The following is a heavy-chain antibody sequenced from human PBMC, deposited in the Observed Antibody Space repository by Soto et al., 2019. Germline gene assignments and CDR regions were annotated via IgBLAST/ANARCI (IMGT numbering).Heavy chain of an antibody. CDR1: GGNVTSYW. CDR3: ARGYDSNGYLDS. D-gene: IGHD3-22*01. J-gene: IGHJ4*02. V-gene: IGHV5-51*01. Sequence: GESLQRSCKGSGGNVTSYWIGWERQMPGKGLEWMGLIYPGDSDTRYSPPFQGQVTISADKSISTAYLQWSSLKASDTAMYYCARGYDSNGYLDSWGQGTLVTVSS. CDR2: IYPGDSDT.